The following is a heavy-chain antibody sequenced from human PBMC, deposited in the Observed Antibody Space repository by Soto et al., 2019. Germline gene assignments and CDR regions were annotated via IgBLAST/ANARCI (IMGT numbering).Heavy chain of an antibody. Sequence: GGSLRLSCAASGFTFSSYDMHWVRQATGKGLEWVSAIGTAGDTYYPGSVKGRFTISRENAKNSLYLQMNSLRAEDTAVYYCARESVRITGTTYMMNYGMDVWGQGTTVTVSS. J-gene: IGHJ6*02. V-gene: IGHV3-13*01. D-gene: IGHD1-7*01. CDR1: GFTFSSYD. CDR3: ARESVRITGTTYMMNYGMDV. CDR2: IGTAGDT.